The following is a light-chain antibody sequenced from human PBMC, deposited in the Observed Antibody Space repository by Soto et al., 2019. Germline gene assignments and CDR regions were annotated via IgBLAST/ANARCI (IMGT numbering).Light chain of an antibody. J-gene: IGKJ4*01. V-gene: IGKV1-5*01. CDR3: HQYNNWLALT. Sequence: DIQMTQSPSTLSASVGDRVTITCRASQSMSSWLAWNQQKPGKAPKLLIYDASSLQSGVPSRFSGSGSGTDFTLTISSLQSEDSAVYYCHQYNNWLALTFGGGTKVDIK. CDR2: DAS. CDR1: QSMSSW.